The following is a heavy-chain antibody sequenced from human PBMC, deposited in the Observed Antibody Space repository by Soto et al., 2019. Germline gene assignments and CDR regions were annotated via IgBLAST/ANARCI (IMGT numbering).Heavy chain of an antibody. J-gene: IGHJ6*03. Sequence: ASVKGSCKAAGYTFTSYDINWVRQATGEGLEWMGWMNPNSGNTGYAQKFQGRVTMTRNTSISTAYMELSSLRSEDTAVYYCARGDRSDHYYYYYMDVWGKGTTVNVSS. CDR2: MNPNSGNT. CDR3: ARGDRSDHYYYYYMDV. V-gene: IGHV1-8*01. D-gene: IGHD3-22*01. CDR1: GYTFTSYD.